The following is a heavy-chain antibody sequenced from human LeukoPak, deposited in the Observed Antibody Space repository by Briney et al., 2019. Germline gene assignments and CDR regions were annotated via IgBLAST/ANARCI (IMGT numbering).Heavy chain of an antibody. J-gene: IGHJ4*02. CDR1: GGSFSCYY. CDR3: ARGRGYYGSGSYRRTRPFNY. V-gene: IGHV4-34*01. CDR2: INHSGST. Sequence: SAALSLSYAVYGGSFSCYYWSWIRPPPGKGLGWIGVINHSGSTNYNPSLKSRVTISVDTSKNKFSLKLSSVTAADTAVYYCARGRGYYGSGSYRRTRPFNYWGQGTLVTVSS. D-gene: IGHD3-10*01.